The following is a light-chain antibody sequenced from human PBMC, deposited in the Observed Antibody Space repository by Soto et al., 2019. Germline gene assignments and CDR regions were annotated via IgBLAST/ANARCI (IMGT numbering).Light chain of an antibody. CDR3: CSYAGSYV. V-gene: IGLV2-11*01. CDR1: SGDSAGYKY. CDR2: DVS. J-gene: IGLJ1*01. Sequence: QSALTQPRSVSGSPGQSVTISCTGSSGDSAGYKYVSWYQQHPGKAPKLIIYDVSQRPSGVPDRFSGSSSGNAASLTISGLQAEDEADYYCCSYAGSYVFGTVTKLTVL.